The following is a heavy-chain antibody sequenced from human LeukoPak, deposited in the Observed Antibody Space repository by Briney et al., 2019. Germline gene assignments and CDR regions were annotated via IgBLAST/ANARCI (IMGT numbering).Heavy chain of an antibody. V-gene: IGHV3-7*01. Sequence: GGSLSLSCAASGITLSVYWMSWVRQAPGKGLEWVANIKQDGSEEYYRDSVQGRFTISRDNAKNSLYLQMNSLRAEDTAVYYCARSGSGYFDYWGQGSLVTVSS. CDR3: ARSGSGYFDY. CDR1: GITLSVYW. J-gene: IGHJ4*02. CDR2: IKQDGSEE.